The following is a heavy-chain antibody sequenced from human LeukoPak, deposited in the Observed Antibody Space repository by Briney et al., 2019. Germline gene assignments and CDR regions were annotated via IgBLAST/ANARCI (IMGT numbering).Heavy chain of an antibody. CDR1: GGSISSYY. V-gene: IGHV4-59*01. J-gene: IGHJ5*02. CDR3: ARGSHYYLNWFDP. Sequence: SETLSLTCTVSGGSISSYYWSWIRQPPGKGLEWIGYIYYSGSTYYNPSLKSRVTISVDTSKNQFSLKLSSVTAADTAVYYCARGSHYYLNWFDPWGQGTLDTVSS. D-gene: IGHD3-22*01. CDR2: IYYSGST.